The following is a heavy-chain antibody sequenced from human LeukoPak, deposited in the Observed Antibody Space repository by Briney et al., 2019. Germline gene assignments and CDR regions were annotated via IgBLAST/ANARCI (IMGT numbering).Heavy chain of an antibody. CDR1: GYTFTSYY. V-gene: IGHV1-46*01. D-gene: IGHD3-3*01. Sequence: ASVKVPCKASGYTFTSYYMHWVRQAPGQGLEWMGIINPSGGSTSYAQKFQGRVTMTRDTSTSTVYMELSSLRSEDTAVYYCARALVYDFRYYYYGMDVWGQGTTVTVSS. CDR3: ARALVYDFRYYYYGMDV. CDR2: INPSGGST. J-gene: IGHJ6*02.